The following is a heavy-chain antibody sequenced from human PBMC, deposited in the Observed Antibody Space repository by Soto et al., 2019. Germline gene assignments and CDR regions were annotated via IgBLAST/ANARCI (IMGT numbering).Heavy chain of an antibody. Sequence: GGSLRLSCAASGFTFSSYGMHWVRQDPGKGLEWVAVISYDGSNKYYADSVKGRFTISRDNSKNTLYLQMNSLRAEDTAVYYCAKGQAPYDFWSGYFITSHYYYGMDVWGQGTTVTVSS. J-gene: IGHJ6*02. CDR3: AKGQAPYDFWSGYFITSHYYYGMDV. D-gene: IGHD3-3*01. CDR2: ISYDGSNK. V-gene: IGHV3-30*18. CDR1: GFTFSSYG.